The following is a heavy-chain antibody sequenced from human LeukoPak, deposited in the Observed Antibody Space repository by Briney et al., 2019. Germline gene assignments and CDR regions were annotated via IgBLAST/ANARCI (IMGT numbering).Heavy chain of an antibody. CDR2: INPNSGGT. Sequence: ASVKVSCKSSGYTCTGYYMHWVRQAPGQGLEWMGWINPNSGGTNYAQKFQGRVTMTRDTSISTAYMELSRLRSDDTAVYYCARDSETTFYSGYDYSDYWGQGTLVTVPS. J-gene: IGHJ4*02. CDR3: ARDSETTFYSGYDYSDY. D-gene: IGHD5-12*01. V-gene: IGHV1-2*02. CDR1: GYTCTGYY.